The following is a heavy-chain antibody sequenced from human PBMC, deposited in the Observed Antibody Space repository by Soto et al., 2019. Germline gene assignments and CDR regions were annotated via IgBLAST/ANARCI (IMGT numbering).Heavy chain of an antibody. Sequence: SETLSLTCTVSGGSIGSYYWSWIRQPPGKGLEWIGYIYYSGSTNYNPSLKSRVTISVDTSKNQFSLKLSSVTAADTAVYYCARGDDFWSGYPPSWFDPWGQGTLVTVSS. D-gene: IGHD3-3*01. CDR3: ARGDDFWSGYPPSWFDP. CDR2: IYYSGST. J-gene: IGHJ5*02. CDR1: GGSIGSYY. V-gene: IGHV4-59*01.